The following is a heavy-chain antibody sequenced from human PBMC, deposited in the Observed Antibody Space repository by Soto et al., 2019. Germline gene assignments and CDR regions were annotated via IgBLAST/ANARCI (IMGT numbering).Heavy chain of an antibody. CDR2: IYYSGST. CDR3: ARQTDYGDYEIDY. CDR1: DGTSSSYY. Sequence: PSVTMCHTSTVFDGTSSSYYCSCIRQQPGKGLEWIGYIYYSGSTNYNPSLKSRVTISVDTSKNQFSLKLSSVTAADTAVYYCARQTDYGDYEIDYWRQGTLVTVSS. V-gene: IGHV4-59*08. D-gene: IGHD4-17*01. J-gene: IGHJ4*02.